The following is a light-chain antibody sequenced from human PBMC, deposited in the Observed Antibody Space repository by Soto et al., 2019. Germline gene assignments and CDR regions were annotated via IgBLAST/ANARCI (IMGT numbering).Light chain of an antibody. CDR3: QQYFDSPT. J-gene: IGKJ1*01. Sequence: EIVMTQSPATLSVSPGERATLSCRASQSVVTNFAWYQVKHGQAPRLLIYGASTRATGTPARFSGSGSGTDFTLTISSLQSEDLAVYYCQQYFDSPTFGQGTRWIS. V-gene: IGKV3D-15*01. CDR1: QSVVTN. CDR2: GAS.